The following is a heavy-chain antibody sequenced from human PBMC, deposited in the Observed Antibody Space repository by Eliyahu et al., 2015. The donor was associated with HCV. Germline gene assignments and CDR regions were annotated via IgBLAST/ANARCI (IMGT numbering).Heavy chain of an antibody. Sequence: ELQLVESGGGLVQPGRSLRLSCAASGFTFDEYAMHWVRQAXRGKGRVWVSGISWNSGNIGYADSVKGRFTISRDNAKNSLFLQMNSLRTDDTALYYCAKAPSALYYASEGYYMDVWGKGTTVIVSS. V-gene: IGHV3-9*01. J-gene: IGHJ6*03. CDR2: ISWNSGNI. D-gene: IGHD3-10*01. CDR3: AKAPSALYYASEGYYMDV. CDR1: GFTFDEYA.